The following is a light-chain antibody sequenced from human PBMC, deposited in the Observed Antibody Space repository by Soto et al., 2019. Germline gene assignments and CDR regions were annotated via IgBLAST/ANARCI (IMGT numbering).Light chain of an antibody. CDR2: EVS. CDR3: SSFASSSTLVV. V-gene: IGLV2-14*01. CDR1: SRDVGGYNY. Sequence: QSALTQPASVSGSPGQSITISCTGTSRDVGGYNYVAWYQQHPDRAPKVMIYEVSNRPSGVSNRFSGSKSGNTASLTISGLQAEDEADYYCSSFASSSTLVVFGTRTTVTVL. J-gene: IGLJ1*01.